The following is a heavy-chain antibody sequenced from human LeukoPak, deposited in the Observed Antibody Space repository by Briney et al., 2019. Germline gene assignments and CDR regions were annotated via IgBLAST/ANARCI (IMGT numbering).Heavy chain of an antibody. CDR3: AREMVTTETFDY. CDR2: ISYDGSNK. CDR1: GFTFCSYA. J-gene: IGHJ4*02. Sequence: QPGGSLRLSCAASGFTFCSYAMHWVRQAPGKGLEWVAVISYDGSNKYYADSVKGRFIISRDSSENTLYLQMNSLRGEDTAAYYCAREMVTTETFDYWGQGALVTVSS. V-gene: IGHV3-30-3*01. D-gene: IGHD4-23*01.